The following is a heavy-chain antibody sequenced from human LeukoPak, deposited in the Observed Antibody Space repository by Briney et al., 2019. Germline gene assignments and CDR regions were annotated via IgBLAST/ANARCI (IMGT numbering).Heavy chain of an antibody. Sequence: SETLSLTCAVYGGSFSGYYWSWIRQPPGKGLEWIGEINHSGSTNYNPSLKSRVTISVDTSKNQFSLKLSSVTAADTAVYYCARRGSYSQGYYYGMDVWGQGTTVTVSS. V-gene: IGHV4-34*01. CDR2: INHSGST. CDR1: GGSFSGYY. J-gene: IGHJ6*02. D-gene: IGHD1-26*01. CDR3: ARRGSYSQGYYYGMDV.